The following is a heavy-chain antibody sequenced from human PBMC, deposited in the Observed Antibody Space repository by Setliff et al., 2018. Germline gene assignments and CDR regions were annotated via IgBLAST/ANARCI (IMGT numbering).Heavy chain of an antibody. Sequence: SVKVSCKASGYTFTSYAMNWVRQAPGQGLEGMGRIIPNFGTTSYAQKFQGRVTITTDESTNTAYMELSSLTSDDTAFYYCVRSGKFGMRFWFDQWGLGTLVTVSS. V-gene: IGHV1-69*05. CDR1: GYTFTSYA. CDR2: IIPNFGTT. D-gene: IGHD1-26*01. CDR3: VRSGKFGMRFWFDQ. J-gene: IGHJ5*02.